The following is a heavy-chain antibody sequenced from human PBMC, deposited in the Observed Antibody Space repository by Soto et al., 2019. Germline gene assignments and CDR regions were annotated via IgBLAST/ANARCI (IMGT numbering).Heavy chain of an antibody. J-gene: IGHJ5*02. V-gene: IGHV4-4*02. CDR2: FYDSGGP. Sequence: QVQLQESGPGLVKPSGTLSLTCAVSGASISKSHWWSWVRQPPGKGLEWIGDFYDSGGPRYNPSLKSRVTISVYKSKNYFSLRLTSVTAADTAVYYCARDVGTSSLGPWRPLSASSRSGWFDPWGQGTLVTVSS. CDR3: ARDVGTSSLGPWRPLSASSRSGWFDP. D-gene: IGHD3-10*01. CDR1: GASISKSHW.